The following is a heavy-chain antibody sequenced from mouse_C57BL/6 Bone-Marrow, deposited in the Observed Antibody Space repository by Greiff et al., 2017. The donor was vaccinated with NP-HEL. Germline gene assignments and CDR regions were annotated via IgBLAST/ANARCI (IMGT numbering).Heavy chain of an antibody. J-gene: IGHJ2*01. CDR2: IYPGSGST. D-gene: IGHD2-2*01. V-gene: IGHV1-55*01. CDR1: GYTFTSYW. CDR3: ARFRPVVTTRDY. Sequence: QVQLQQSGPELVKPGASVKMSCKASGYTFTSYWITWVKQRPGQGLEWIGDIYPGSGSTNYNEKFKSKATLTVDTSSSTAYMQLSSLTSEDSAVYYCARFRPVVTTRDYWGQGTTLTVSS.